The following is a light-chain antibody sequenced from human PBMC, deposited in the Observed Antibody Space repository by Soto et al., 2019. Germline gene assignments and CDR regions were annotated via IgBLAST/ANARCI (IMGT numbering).Light chain of an antibody. CDR2: EVS. V-gene: IGLV2-14*01. J-gene: IGLJ3*02. CDR3: SSYTSSTTPGWV. CDR1: SSDVGGYNY. Sequence: QSVLTQPASVSGSPGQSITISCTGTSSDVGGYNYVSWYQQHPGKAPKLMICEVSNRPSGVSNRFSGSKSGNTASLTISGLQAEDEADYYCSSYTSSTTPGWVFGGGTKVTVL.